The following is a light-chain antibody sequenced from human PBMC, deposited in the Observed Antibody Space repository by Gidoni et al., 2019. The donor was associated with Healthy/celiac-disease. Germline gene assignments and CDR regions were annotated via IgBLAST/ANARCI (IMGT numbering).Light chain of an antibody. J-gene: IGKJ3*01. CDR2: DAS. CDR1: QSVSSY. V-gene: IGKV3-11*01. Sequence: EIVLTQSPATLSSSPGERATLSCRASQSVSSYLAWYQQKPGQAPRLLTYDASNRATGIPARFSGSGSGTDFTLTISSLEPEDFAVYYCQQRSNWPPGVFTFGPGTKVDIK. CDR3: QQRSNWPPGVFT.